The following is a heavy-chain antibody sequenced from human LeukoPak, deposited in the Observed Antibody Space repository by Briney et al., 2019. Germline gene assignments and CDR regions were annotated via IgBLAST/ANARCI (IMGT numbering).Heavy chain of an antibody. CDR1: GFTFTGHF. J-gene: IGHJ6*02. V-gene: IGHV1-2*02. CDR2: TNPSSGDT. CDR3: ARPTVTTLPNYYGLDV. D-gene: IGHD4-17*01. Sequence: GASVKVSCKASGFTFTGHFMHWVRQAPGQGLEWMGWTNPSSGDTNYAQKFQGRVTMTRDTSISTAYMELNRLRSDDTAVYYCARPTVTTLPNYYGLDVWGQGATVTVSS.